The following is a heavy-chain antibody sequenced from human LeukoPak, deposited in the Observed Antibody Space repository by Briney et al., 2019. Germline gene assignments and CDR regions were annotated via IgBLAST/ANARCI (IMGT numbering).Heavy chain of an antibody. D-gene: IGHD4-17*01. CDR1: SGSLSGYS. Sequence: SETLSLTCAVSSGSLSGYSWGWIRQAPGKGLDWIGEIHHSGSTTYNSSLKNRVTISLDKPKSQFSLILTSVTAADTAVYYCTRQSGTVTPIDYWGQGILVAVSS. V-gene: IGHV4-34*01. CDR3: TRQSGTVTPIDY. CDR2: IHHSGST. J-gene: IGHJ4*02.